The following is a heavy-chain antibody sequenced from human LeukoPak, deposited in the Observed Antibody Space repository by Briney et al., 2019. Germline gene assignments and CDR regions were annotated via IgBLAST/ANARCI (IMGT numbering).Heavy chain of an antibody. V-gene: IGHV3-7*03. CDR2: IKQDGGEK. CDR1: GFTSSSYW. CDR3: AKEGLWFGEFDFDY. Sequence: GGSLRLSCAASGFTSSSYWMSWVRQAPGKGLEWVANIKQDGGEKYYVDSVKGRFTISRDNSKNTLYLQMNSLRAEDTAVYYCAKEGLWFGEFDFDYWGQGTLVTVSS. D-gene: IGHD3-10*01. J-gene: IGHJ4*02.